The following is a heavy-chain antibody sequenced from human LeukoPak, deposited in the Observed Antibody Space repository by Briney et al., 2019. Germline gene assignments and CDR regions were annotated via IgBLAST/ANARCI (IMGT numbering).Heavy chain of an antibody. J-gene: IGHJ3*02. CDR2: IYPGDSDT. V-gene: IGHV5-51*01. CDR1: GYSFTSYG. Sequence: GESLKISCKGSGYSFTSYGIGWVRQMPGKGLEWMGIIYPGDSDTRYSPSFKGQVTISADKSISTAYLQWSSLKASDTAMYYCARQRSYYDSSGYYYAFDIWGQGTMVTVSS. D-gene: IGHD3-22*01. CDR3: ARQRSYYDSSGYYYAFDI.